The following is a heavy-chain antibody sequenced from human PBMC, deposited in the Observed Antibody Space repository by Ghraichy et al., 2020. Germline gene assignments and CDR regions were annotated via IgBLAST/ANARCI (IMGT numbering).Heavy chain of an antibody. CDR1: GGSISSYY. CDR2: IYTSGST. J-gene: IGHJ3*02. CDR3: ARHVTYYYDSSGYYYPTADAFDI. D-gene: IGHD3-22*01. V-gene: IGHV4-4*09. Sequence: GSLSLTCTVSGGSISSYYWSWIQQPPGKGLEWIGYIYTSGSTNYNPSLKSRVTISVDTSKNQFSLKLSSVTAADAAVYYCARHVTYYYDSSGYYYPTADAFDIWGQGTMVTVSS.